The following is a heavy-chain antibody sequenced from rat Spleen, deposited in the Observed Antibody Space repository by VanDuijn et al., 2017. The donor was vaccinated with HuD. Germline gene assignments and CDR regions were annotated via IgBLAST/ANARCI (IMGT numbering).Heavy chain of an antibody. D-gene: IGHD1-10*01. CDR1: GFSLTSYN. CDR3: ARDRNSYVMDA. J-gene: IGHJ4*01. CDR2: MRYNGDT. Sequence: QVQLKESGPGLVQPSQTLSLTCTVSGFSLTSYNVHWVRQPPGKGLEWMGRMRYNGDTSYNSGLKSRLSISKDTSKSQVFLKMNSLQTEDTATYYCARDRNSYVMDAWGQGASVT. V-gene: IGHV2-63*01.